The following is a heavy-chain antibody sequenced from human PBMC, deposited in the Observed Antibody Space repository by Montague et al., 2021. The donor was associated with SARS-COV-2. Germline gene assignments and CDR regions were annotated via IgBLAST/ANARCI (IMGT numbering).Heavy chain of an antibody. Sequence: SLRLSCAASGFTFSSYGMHWVRQAPGKGLEWVAVISFDGSNKYYADSVKGRFTISRDNSKNTLYLQMNSLRAEDTAVYYCSKDFISLMVYAMVYYYGMDVWGQGTTVTVSS. CDR1: GFTFSSYG. J-gene: IGHJ6*02. CDR2: ISFDGSNK. V-gene: IGHV3-30*18. CDR3: SKDFISLMVYAMVYYYGMDV. D-gene: IGHD2-8*01.